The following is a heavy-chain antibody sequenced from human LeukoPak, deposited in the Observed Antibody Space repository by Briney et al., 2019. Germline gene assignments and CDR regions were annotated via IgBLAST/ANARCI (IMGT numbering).Heavy chain of an antibody. V-gene: IGHV4-39*01. CDR2: IYYRGNT. CDR1: GDSISSYNYF. Sequence: SETLSLICTVSGDSISSYNYFWGWIRQPPGKGLECVGSIYYRGNTYYNPSLKSRVTLSADTSKNQFSLKVTSVTAADTAVYYCARASSGYYWDFDYWGQGALVTVSS. D-gene: IGHD3-22*01. J-gene: IGHJ4*02. CDR3: ARASSGYYWDFDY.